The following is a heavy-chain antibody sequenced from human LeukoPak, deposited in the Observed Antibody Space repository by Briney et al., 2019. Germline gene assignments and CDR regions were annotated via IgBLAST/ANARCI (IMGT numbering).Heavy chain of an antibody. D-gene: IGHD3-3*01. V-gene: IGHV4-30-4*01. CDR1: GGSISSGDYY. CDR2: IYYSGST. J-gene: IGHJ5*02. CDR3: ARGVNYDFWSGYFAVAGHRFDP. Sequence: SETLSLTCTVSGGSISSGDYYWSWIRQPPGKGLEWIGYIYYSGSTYYNPSLKSRVTISVDTSKNQFSLKLSSVTAADTAVYYCARGVNYDFWSGYFAVAGHRFDPWGQGTLVTVSS.